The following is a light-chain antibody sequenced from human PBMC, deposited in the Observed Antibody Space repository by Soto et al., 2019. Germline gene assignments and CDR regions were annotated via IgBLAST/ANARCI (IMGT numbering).Light chain of an antibody. CDR2: GAS. V-gene: IGKV3-15*01. J-gene: IGKJ2*01. CDR3: QQYNNWPLFT. CDR1: QTIKSN. Sequence: VMTQSPATLSVSPGERATLSCRASQTIKSNLAWYHQKSGQPPTLLIYGASIRATGIPVRFSGSGSGTEFTLTISSLQSEDSALYYCQQYNNWPLFTFGQGTKLEIK.